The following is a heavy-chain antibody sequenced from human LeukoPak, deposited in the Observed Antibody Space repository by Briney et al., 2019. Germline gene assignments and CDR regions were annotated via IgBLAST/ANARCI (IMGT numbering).Heavy chain of an antibody. J-gene: IGHJ4*02. CDR3: AKGKGEMATINMYYFDY. V-gene: IGHV3-9*01. D-gene: IGHD5-24*01. Sequence: GGSLRLSCAASGFTFSSYAMHWVRQAPGKGLEWVSGISWNSGSIGYADSVKGRFTISRDNAKNSLYLQMNSLRAEDTALYYCAKGKGEMATINMYYFDYWGQGTLVTVSS. CDR1: GFTFSSYA. CDR2: ISWNSGSI.